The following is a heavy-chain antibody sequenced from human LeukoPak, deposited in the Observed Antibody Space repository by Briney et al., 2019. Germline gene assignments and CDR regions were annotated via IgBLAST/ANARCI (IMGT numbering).Heavy chain of an antibody. Sequence: SETLSLTCTVSGYSISSGYYWGWLRQPPGKGLEWVGSIYHSGSTYYNPSLKSRVTISVDTSKNPFSLKMSSVTAADTAVYYCARPARTFYVDDEAVFDYLGQGTLVTVSS. CDR3: ARPARTFYVDDEAVFDY. CDR1: GYSISSGYY. CDR2: IYHSGST. D-gene: IGHD5/OR15-5a*01. V-gene: IGHV4-38-2*02. J-gene: IGHJ4*02.